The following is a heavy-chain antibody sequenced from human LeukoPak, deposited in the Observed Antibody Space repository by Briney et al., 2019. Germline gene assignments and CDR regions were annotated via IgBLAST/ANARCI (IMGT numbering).Heavy chain of an antibody. V-gene: IGHV1-18*04. D-gene: IGHD3-22*01. CDR1: GYTFTAYY. CDR2: ISAYNGNT. CDR3: ARDFYDTSGYYAFDY. Sequence: ASVKVSCKASGYTFTAYYIHWVRQAPGQGLEWMGWISAYNGNTNYAQKLQGRVTMTTDTSTSTAYMEVRSLRSDDTAVYYCARDFYDTSGYYAFDYWGQGTLVTVSS. J-gene: IGHJ4*02.